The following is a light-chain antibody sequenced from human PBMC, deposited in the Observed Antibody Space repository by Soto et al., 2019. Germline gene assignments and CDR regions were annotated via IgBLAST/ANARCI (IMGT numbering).Light chain of an antibody. J-gene: IGKJ1*01. CDR2: AAS. Sequence: EIVMTQSPDTLSVSPVEGATLSCRAGQSVGSNLAWYQQKPGQAPRFLIYAASTRATGIPARFSGSGSGTDFTLTISSLQSEDFAVYYCQQYNNWPPWTFGQGTKVDIK. V-gene: IGKV3-15*01. CDR1: QSVGSN. CDR3: QQYNNWPPWT.